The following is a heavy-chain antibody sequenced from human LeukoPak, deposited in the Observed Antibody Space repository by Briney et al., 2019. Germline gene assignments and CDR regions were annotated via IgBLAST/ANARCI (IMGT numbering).Heavy chain of an antibody. V-gene: IGHV3-30*04. J-gene: IGHJ4*02. CDR3: ARDHSSGWLEYFFDY. CDR2: ISYGGSNK. Sequence: GGSLRLSCAASRFTFSSYAMRWVRQAPGKGLEWVAVISYGGSNKYYADSVKGRFTISRDNSKNTLYLQMNSLRAEDTAVYYCARDHSSGWLEYFFDYWGQGTLVTVSS. D-gene: IGHD6-19*01. CDR1: RFTFSSYA.